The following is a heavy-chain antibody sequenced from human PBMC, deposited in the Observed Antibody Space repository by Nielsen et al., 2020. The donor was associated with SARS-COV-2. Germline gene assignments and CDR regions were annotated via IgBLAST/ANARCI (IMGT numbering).Heavy chain of an antibody. CDR3: ARDPGDEWLRLSYYYYGMDV. V-gene: IGHV1-3*01. CDR2: INAGNGNT. D-gene: IGHD5-12*01. J-gene: IGHJ6*02. Sequence: ASVKVSCKASGNTFTDYAIHWVRQAPGQRLEWMGWINAGNGNTKYSQKLQGRVTMTTDTSTSTAYMELRSLRSDDTAVYYCARDPGDEWLRLSYYYYGMDVWGQGTTVTVSS. CDR1: GNTFTDYA.